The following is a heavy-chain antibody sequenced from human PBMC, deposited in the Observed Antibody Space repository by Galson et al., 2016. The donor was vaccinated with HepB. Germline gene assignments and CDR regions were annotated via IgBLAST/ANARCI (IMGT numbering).Heavy chain of an antibody. J-gene: IGHJ6*02. CDR3: QTTNYYNGLDV. V-gene: IGHV3-66*01. CDR1: GFTVGNYY. Sequence: SLRLSCAASGFTVGNYYMSWVRQVPGKGLEWASGIYSGGGTYYADSVKGRFTISRDKSKNTLYLQLNSLRAEDTAVYYCQTTNYYNGLDVWGQGTTVTVSS. CDR2: IYSGGGT. D-gene: IGHD4-11*01.